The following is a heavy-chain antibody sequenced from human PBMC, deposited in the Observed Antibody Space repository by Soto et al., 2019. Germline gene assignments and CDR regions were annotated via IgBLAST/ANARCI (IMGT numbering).Heavy chain of an antibody. CDR2: ISGSGGTT. Sequence: GGSLRLSCAASGFTFSSYAMSWVRQAPGKGLEWVSAISGSGGTTYYADSVKGRFTISRNNSKNTLYLQVNSLRAEDTAVYYCCGPYYYGSRAYSPGYWGQGTLVTVSS. D-gene: IGHD3-22*01. CDR3: CGPYYYGSRAYSPGY. V-gene: IGHV3-23*01. CDR1: GFTFSSYA. J-gene: IGHJ4*02.